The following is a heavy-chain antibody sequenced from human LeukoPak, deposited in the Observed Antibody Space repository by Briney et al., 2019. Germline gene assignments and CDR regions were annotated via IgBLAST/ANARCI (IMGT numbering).Heavy chain of an antibody. D-gene: IGHD6-19*01. V-gene: IGHV1-46*01. Sequence: ASVKVSCKTSGYTFTNFYLHWVRQAPGQGLEWMGIINCSGGTTNYAQKFQGRVSIIRDTSTSAVYMDLSSLRSEDTAVYYCARGSSVWFDYWGQGTLVTVSS. CDR1: GYTFTNFY. J-gene: IGHJ4*02. CDR3: ARGSSVWFDY. CDR2: INCSGGTT.